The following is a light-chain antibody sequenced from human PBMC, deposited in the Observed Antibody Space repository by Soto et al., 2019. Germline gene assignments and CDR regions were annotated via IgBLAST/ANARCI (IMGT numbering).Light chain of an antibody. CDR3: QQYYNWPHLN. J-gene: IGKJ4*01. V-gene: IGKV3-15*01. Sequence: IVVTQSPATLSLSPGETVTLSCRFSQSVSSSLAWYQQKPGQAPRLLISGAYTRATGIPSRFSGSWSGTEFTLTVNGLQSEDFAVYYWQQYYNWPHLNFGGGTRVEIE. CDR2: GAY. CDR1: QSVSSS.